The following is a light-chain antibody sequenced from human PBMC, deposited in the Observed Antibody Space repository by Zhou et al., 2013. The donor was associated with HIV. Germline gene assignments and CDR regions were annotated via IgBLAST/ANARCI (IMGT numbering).Light chain of an antibody. Sequence: DIQLTQSPSFLSASVGDRVTLTCRASQAISGYLAWYQQKPGKAPRLLIYAASTLLSGVPSRFSGSGSGTEFTLTISSLQPEDFATYYCQEPEAFGEGPRWRSN. CDR2: AAS. CDR3: QEPEA. V-gene: IGKV1-9*01. J-gene: IGKJ4*01. CDR1: QAISGY.